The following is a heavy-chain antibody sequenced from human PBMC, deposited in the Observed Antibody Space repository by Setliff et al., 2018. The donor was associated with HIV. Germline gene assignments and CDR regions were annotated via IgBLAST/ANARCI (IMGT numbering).Heavy chain of an antibody. CDR2: IYSSGST. CDR1: GGSIRSYY. V-gene: IGHV4-4*08. Sequence: PSETLSLTCTVSGGSIRSYYWSWIRQPPGKRLEWIGYIYSSGSTNYNPSLKSRVTMSVDTSKNQFSLKLTSVTAADTAVYYCAGGQESGTNWFDPWGQGTLVTVSS. D-gene: IGHD1-1*01. CDR3: AGGQESGTNWFDP. J-gene: IGHJ5*02.